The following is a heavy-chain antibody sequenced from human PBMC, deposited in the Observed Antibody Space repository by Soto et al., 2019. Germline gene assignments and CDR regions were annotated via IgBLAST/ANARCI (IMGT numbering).Heavy chain of an antibody. D-gene: IGHD3-3*01. J-gene: IGHJ4*02. CDR1: GGSISRGGYY. Sequence: SETLSLTCTVSGGSISRGGYYWSWIRQHPGKGLEWIGYIYYSGSTYYNPSLKSRVTISVDTSKNQFSLKLSSVTAADTAVYYCARHSSRSGYYGYWGQGTLVTVSS. CDR2: IYYSGST. CDR3: ARHSSRSGYYGY. V-gene: IGHV4-31*03.